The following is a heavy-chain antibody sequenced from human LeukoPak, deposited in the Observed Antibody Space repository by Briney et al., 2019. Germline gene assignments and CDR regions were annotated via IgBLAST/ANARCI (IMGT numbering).Heavy chain of an antibody. D-gene: IGHD3-9*01. CDR1: GFTFSSYA. CDR3: ATGRRYFDWLLSYYFDY. V-gene: IGHV3-30*04. Sequence: PGGSLRLSCAASGFTFSSYAMHWVRQAPGKGLEWVAVISYDGSNKYYADSVKGRFTISRDNSKNTLYLQMSSLRSEDTAVYYCATGRRYFDWLLSYYFDYWGQGTLVTVSS. J-gene: IGHJ4*02. CDR2: ISYDGSNK.